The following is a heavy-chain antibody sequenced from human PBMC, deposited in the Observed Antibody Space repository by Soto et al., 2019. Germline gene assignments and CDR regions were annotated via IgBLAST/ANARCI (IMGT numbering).Heavy chain of an antibody. CDR1: GFTFSSHA. CDR3: AKEIHFSGWLSAQTFDY. CDR2: STGSGDST. V-gene: IGHV3-23*01. D-gene: IGHD6-19*01. Sequence: EVQLLESGGGLVQPGGSLRLSCAVSGFTFSSHAMSWVRQAPGKGLECGSSSTGSGDSTYYADSVKVRITSSRDKSKSKMYLQLNSLRAEDTSVYYCAKEIHFSGWLSAQTFDYWGKGTQVTVPS. J-gene: IGHJ4*02.